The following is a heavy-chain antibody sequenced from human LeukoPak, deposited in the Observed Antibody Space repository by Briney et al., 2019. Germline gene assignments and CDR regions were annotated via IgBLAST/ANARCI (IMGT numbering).Heavy chain of an antibody. J-gene: IGHJ6*03. CDR3: AKDGPYYYGSGSSPFYYMDV. CDR1: GFTFSSYG. CDR2: IRYDGSNK. Sequence: SGGSLRLSCAASGFTFSSYGMHWVRQAPGKGLEWVAFIRYDGSNKYYADSVKGRFTISRDNSKNTLYLQMNSLRAEDTAVYYCAKDGPYYYGSGSSPFYYMDVWGKGTTVTISS. V-gene: IGHV3-30*02. D-gene: IGHD3-10*01.